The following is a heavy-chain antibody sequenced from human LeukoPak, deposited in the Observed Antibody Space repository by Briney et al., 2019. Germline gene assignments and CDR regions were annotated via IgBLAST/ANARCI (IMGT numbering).Heavy chain of an antibody. D-gene: IGHD1-26*01. CDR2: ISSSGSTI. CDR1: GFTFSSYE. Sequence: GGSLRLSCAASGFTFSSYEMNWVRQAPGKGLEWVSYISSSGSTIYYAYSVKGRFTISRDNGKSSLYLQMNSRAAEDTAVYYCAGDTHSSTWGQGPLVTVPS. J-gene: IGHJ4*02. V-gene: IGHV3-48*03. CDR3: AGDTHSST.